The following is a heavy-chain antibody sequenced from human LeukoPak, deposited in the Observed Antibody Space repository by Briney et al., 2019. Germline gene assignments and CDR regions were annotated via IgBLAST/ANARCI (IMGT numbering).Heavy chain of an antibody. CDR2: IGSSGSPT. D-gene: IGHD3-22*01. V-gene: IGHV3-48*02. CDR1: GFAFSSYN. CDR3: ARRPYSDTSGRLSDV. Sequence: GGSLRLSCAASGFAFSSYNMNWVRQAPGKGLEWVSYIGSSGSPTHYADSVRGRFTISRDNAKNSLYLQMNSLRDDDTALYYCARRPYSDTSGRLSDVWGQGTTVTVSS. J-gene: IGHJ6*02.